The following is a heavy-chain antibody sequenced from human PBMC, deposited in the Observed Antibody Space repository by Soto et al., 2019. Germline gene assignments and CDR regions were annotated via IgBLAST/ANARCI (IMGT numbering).Heavy chain of an antibody. CDR2: LIPVFGSP. CDR1: GGTFSKDA. Sequence: QVPLVQSGAEVKKPGSSVTVSCKTSGGTFSKDAINWVRQAPGQGLEWMGLLIPVFGSPIYAQKFQGRLRITADESTSTAFMDLSSLRSEDTAVYYCTRVLGYTFEPGKTRYYAMDVWGQGTTVSVSS. CDR3: TRVLGYTFEPGKTRYYAMDV. J-gene: IGHJ6*02. V-gene: IGHV1-69*01. D-gene: IGHD5-18*01.